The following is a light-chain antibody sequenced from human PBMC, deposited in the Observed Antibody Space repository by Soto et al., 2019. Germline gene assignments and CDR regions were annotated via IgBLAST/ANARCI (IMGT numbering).Light chain of an antibody. V-gene: IGKV3-20*01. CDR2: GAS. J-gene: IGKJ5*01. CDR3: QQYGSSPVT. Sequence: EIVLTQSPGTLSLSPGERATPPGRASQRFSSSYLAWDQQKPGQAPRLLIYGASSRATGIPDRFSGSGSGTDFTLTISRLEPEDFAVYYCQQYGSSPVTFGQGTRLEIK. CDR1: QRFSSSY.